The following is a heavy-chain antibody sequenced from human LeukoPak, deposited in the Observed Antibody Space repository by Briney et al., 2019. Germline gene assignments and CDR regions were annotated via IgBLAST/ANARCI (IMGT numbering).Heavy chain of an antibody. CDR2: IKPSGGAT. Sequence: ASVKVSCKASGYTFTNYYVHWVRQAPGQGLEWMGIIKPSGGATSYAQKFQGRVTMTRDTSTNTVYMDLSSLTSEDTAVYYCAKDRSDTSGWSCFDYWGQGTLVTVSS. CDR3: AKDRSDTSGWSCFDY. V-gene: IGHV1-46*01. CDR1: GYTFTNYY. D-gene: IGHD6-19*01. J-gene: IGHJ4*02.